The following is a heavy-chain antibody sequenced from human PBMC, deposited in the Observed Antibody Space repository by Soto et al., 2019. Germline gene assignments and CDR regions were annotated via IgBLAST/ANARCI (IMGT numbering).Heavy chain of an antibody. D-gene: IGHD3-22*01. CDR3: ARSPAYYYDASHWFDP. CDR1: GGSISGYY. CDR2: IYSSGST. J-gene: IGHJ5*02. V-gene: IGHV4-4*07. Sequence: SETLSLTCSVSGGSISGYYWSWIRQPAGKGLEWIGRIYSSGSTNYNPSLKSRVSMSVDTSKNQFSLKLTSVTAADTAVYFCARSPAYYYDASHWFDPWGQGTLVT.